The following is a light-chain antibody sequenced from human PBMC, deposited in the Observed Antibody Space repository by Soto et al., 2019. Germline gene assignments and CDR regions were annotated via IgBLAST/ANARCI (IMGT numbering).Light chain of an antibody. CDR2: DVS. Sequence: QSVLTQPRSVSGSPGQSVTISCTGTSSDVGGYNYVSWYQQHPGKAPKLMIYDVSKRPSGVPDRFSGSKSGNTASLTISGLQAEDEADYYCCSYAGSYRGVFGGGTQLTVL. J-gene: IGLJ2*01. CDR3: CSYAGSYRGV. V-gene: IGLV2-11*01. CDR1: SSDVGGYNY.